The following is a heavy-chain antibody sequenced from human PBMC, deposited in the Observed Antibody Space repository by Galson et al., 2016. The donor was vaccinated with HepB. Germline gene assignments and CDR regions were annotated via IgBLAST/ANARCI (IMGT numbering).Heavy chain of an antibody. D-gene: IGHD2/OR15-2a*01. Sequence: SETLSLTCTVYGGSLSTFYWAWIRQSPGKGLEWIGEINDSGSTNYNPSLKSRVTISLDTSKNQFSLKLSSVTAADTAVYYCARYLRVYYFFGLDVWAQGTTVTVSS. V-gene: IGHV4-34*01. CDR2: INDSGST. CDR1: GGSLSTFY. CDR3: ARYLRVYYFFGLDV. J-gene: IGHJ6*02.